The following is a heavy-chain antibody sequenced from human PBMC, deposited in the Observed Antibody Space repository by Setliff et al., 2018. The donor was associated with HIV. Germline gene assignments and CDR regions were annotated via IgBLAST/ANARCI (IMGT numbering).Heavy chain of an antibody. V-gene: IGHV4-38-2*01. CDR3: ATLRYNWNYFDY. Sequence: PSETLSLTCAVSGYSISSGYYWGWIRQPPGKGLEWIGYIYYTGSTYYNPSLKSRVTISVDTSKNQFSLNLTSVTAADTAVYYCATLRYNWNYFDYWGQGNLVTVSS. CDR2: IYYTGST. CDR1: GYSISSGYY. J-gene: IGHJ4*02. D-gene: IGHD1-20*01.